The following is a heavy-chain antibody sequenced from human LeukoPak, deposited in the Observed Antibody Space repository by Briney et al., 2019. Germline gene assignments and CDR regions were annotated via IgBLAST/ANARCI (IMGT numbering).Heavy chain of an antibody. J-gene: IGHJ4*02. V-gene: IGHV4-61*02. CDR1: GASISSDSDY. Sequence: SETLSLTCTVSGASISSDSDYCSWIRQPAGKGLEWIGRIYSGSTDYNPSLRSRLTISVDTSKNQFSLKLSSVTAADTAVYYCARGRVSGTTLYFDYWGQGTLFTVSS. CDR3: ARGRVSGTTLYFDY. D-gene: IGHD1-1*01. CDR2: IYSGST.